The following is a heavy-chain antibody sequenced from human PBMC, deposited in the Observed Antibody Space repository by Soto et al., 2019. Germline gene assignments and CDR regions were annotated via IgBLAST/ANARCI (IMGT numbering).Heavy chain of an antibody. CDR3: ARALPIPPATPNNWYDP. Sequence: ASVKVSCKASGYTFSNYGMSWVRQAPGQGLEWMGWISAPSGKTNYAQKYQGRVTLTTDTSTSTAYMELRSLRSDDTAVYFCARALPIPPATPNNWYDPWGQGTPVTVSS. J-gene: IGHJ5*02. CDR1: GYTFSNYG. D-gene: IGHD2-2*01. CDR2: ISAPSGKT. V-gene: IGHV1-18*01.